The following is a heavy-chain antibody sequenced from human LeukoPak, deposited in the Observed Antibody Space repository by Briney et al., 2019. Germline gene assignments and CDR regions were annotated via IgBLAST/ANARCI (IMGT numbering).Heavy chain of an antibody. D-gene: IGHD3-10*01. CDR3: ATGWVYYGSAETLDY. V-gene: IGHV3-15*01. CDR2: VKRKTDGGTT. CDR1: GFTFSSYA. J-gene: IGHJ4*02. Sequence: PGGSLRLSCAASGFTFSSYAMSWVRRAPGKGLEWVGRVKRKTDGGTTDYAAPVKGRFTVSRDDSKNMLYMQMNSLKTEDTAVYYCATGWVYYGSAETLDYWGQGILVTVSS.